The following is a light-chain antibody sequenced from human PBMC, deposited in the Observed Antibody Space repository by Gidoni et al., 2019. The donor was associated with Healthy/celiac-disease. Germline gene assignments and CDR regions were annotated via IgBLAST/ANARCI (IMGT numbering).Light chain of an antibody. V-gene: IGKV1-27*01. CDR1: QGISNY. Sequence: DIQMTQSPSSLSASVGDRVTINCRASQGISNYLAWYQQKPGKVPKLLIYAASTLQSGVPSRFSCSGSGTDFTLSISSLQPEDVATYYCQKYNSAPQAFGQGTKVEIK. CDR2: AAS. CDR3: QKYNSAPQA. J-gene: IGKJ1*01.